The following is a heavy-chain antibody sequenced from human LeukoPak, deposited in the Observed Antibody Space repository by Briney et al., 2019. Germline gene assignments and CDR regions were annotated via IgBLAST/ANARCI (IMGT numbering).Heavy chain of an antibody. D-gene: IGHD6-19*01. CDR3: ARAVAGTNYYYYGMDV. Sequence: ASVKVSCKASGYTFTSYDINWVRQATGQGLEWMGWMNPNSGNTGYAQKFQGWVTMTRDTSISTAYMELSRLRSDDTAVYYCARAVAGTNYYYYGMDVWGQGTTVTVSS. J-gene: IGHJ6*02. CDR2: MNPNSGNT. CDR1: GYTFTSYD. V-gene: IGHV1-8*01.